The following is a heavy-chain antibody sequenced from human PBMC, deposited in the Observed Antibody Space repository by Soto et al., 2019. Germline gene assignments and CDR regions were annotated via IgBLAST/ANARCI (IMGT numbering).Heavy chain of an antibody. J-gene: IGHJ6*02. CDR3: ARGGAYYDFWSGYYYPHYYYGMDV. V-gene: IGHV3-53*01. D-gene: IGHD3-3*01. CDR1: GFTVSSNY. Sequence: LRLSCAASGFTVSSNYMSWVRQAPGKGLEWVSVIYSGGSTYYADSVKGRFTISRDNSKNTLYLQMNSLRAEDTAVYYCARGGAYYDFWSGYYYPHYYYGMDVWGQGTTVTVSS. CDR2: IYSGGST.